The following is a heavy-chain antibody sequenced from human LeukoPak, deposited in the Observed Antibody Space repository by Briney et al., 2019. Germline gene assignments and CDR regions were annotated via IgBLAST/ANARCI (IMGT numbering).Heavy chain of an antibody. CDR1: GFTFSSYN. V-gene: IGHV3-21*01. J-gene: IGHJ4*02. CDR3: ARVGVFGGYYSDY. Sequence: GGSLRLSCAASGFTFSSYNMNWVRQPPGKGLEWVSSISSSINYIHYADSVKGRFTISRDSATNSLYLQMNSLRVEDTAVYYCARVGVFGGYYSDYWGQGTLVTVSS. CDR2: ISSSINYI. D-gene: IGHD3-10*02.